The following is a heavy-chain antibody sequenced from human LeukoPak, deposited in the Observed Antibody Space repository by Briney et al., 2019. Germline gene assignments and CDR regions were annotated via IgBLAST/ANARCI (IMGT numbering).Heavy chain of an antibody. V-gene: IGHV1-8*01. CDR3: ARDSVPYCSGGSCHRFDP. J-gene: IGHJ5*02. D-gene: IGHD2-15*01. CDR2: MNPDSGNT. Sequence: ASVKVSCKASGYTFTSYDINWVRQATGQGLEWMGWMNPDSGNTGYAQKFQGRVTMTRNTSITTAYMGLSSLRSDDTAVYYCARDSVPYCSGGSCHRFDPWGQGTLVTVSS. CDR1: GYTFTSYD.